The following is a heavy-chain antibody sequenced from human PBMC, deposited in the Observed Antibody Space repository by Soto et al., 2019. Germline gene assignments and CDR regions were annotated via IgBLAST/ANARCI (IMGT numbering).Heavy chain of an antibody. CDR1: GGTFSSYA. J-gene: IGHJ4*02. Sequence: QVQLVQSGAEVKKPGSSVKVSCKASGGTFSSYAISWVRQAPGQGPEWMGGIIPIFGTANYAQKLQGRVTITADESTSTAYMELGSLRSEDMAGYYCARALDYYDSSGGLGYWGQGTLVTVSA. V-gene: IGHV1-69*01. CDR3: ARALDYYDSSGGLGY. D-gene: IGHD3-22*01. CDR2: IIPIFGTA.